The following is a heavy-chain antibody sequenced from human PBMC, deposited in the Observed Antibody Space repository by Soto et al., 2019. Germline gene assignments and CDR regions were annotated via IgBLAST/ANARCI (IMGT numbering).Heavy chain of an antibody. Sequence: SGPTLVNPTQTLTLTCTFSGFSLSTSGVGVGWIRQPPGKALEWLALIYWDDDKRYSPSLKSRLTITKDTSKNQVVLTMTNMDPVDTATYYCAPSSKYCSGGSCYSGDFDPWGQGTLVTVSS. CDR1: GFSLSTSGVG. CDR3: APSSKYCSGGSCYSGDFDP. CDR2: IYWDDDK. J-gene: IGHJ5*02. D-gene: IGHD2-15*01. V-gene: IGHV2-5*02.